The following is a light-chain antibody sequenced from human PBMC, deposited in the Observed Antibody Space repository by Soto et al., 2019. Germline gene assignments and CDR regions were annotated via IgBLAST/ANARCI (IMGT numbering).Light chain of an antibody. J-gene: IGKJ1*01. Sequence: IQMTQSPSTLSASVGDRVTITCQASQTISNWLACYQQKPGKAPKLLIYKASTLESGVPSRFSGRGSGTEFTLTISSXQPEDFATYYCQQYNSYSQTFGQGTKVDTK. CDR1: QTISNW. CDR2: KAS. CDR3: QQYNSYSQT. V-gene: IGKV1-5*03.